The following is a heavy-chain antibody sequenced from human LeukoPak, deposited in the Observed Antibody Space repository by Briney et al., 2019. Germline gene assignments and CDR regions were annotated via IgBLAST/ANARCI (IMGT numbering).Heavy chain of an antibody. D-gene: IGHD4-17*01. CDR3: AQDRGATVTTFVT. CDR1: GFTFSYYV. V-gene: IGHV3-23*01. Sequence: GGSLRLSCAASGFTFSYYVMSWVRQAPGQGLEWVSGISASGGSRSYADPVKGRFTISRDNSKNTVYLQMNSLRVEDTAIYYCAQDRGATVTTFVTWGQGTLVTVSS. CDR2: ISASGGSR. J-gene: IGHJ5*02.